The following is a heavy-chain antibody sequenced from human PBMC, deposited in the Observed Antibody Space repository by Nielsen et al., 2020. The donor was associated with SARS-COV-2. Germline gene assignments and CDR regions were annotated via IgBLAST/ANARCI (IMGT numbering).Heavy chain of an antibody. CDR1: GFTFSSYD. CDR2: DGRNK. V-gene: IGHV3-30*06. Sequence: GGSLRLSCAASGFTFSSYDIHWVRQAHDGRNKYYADSVKGRFTISRDNSKNTLYLQMNSLRAEDTAVYYCASWEWFHHWGQGTLVTVSS. D-gene: IGHD3-3*01. J-gene: IGHJ4*02. CDR3: ASWEWFHH.